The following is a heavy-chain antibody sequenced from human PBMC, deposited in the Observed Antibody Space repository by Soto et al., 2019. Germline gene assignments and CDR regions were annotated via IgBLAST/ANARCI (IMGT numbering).Heavy chain of an antibody. J-gene: IGHJ4*02. V-gene: IGHV1-24*01. CDR2: FDPEDGET. Sequence: QVQLVQSGAEVKKPGASVKVSCKVSGYTLTELSLHWVRQAPGNGLEWMGGFDPEDGETIYAQKFQGRVTMTEDTATDTAYLGRTSLRSEATDVYYCTTGQRPIRCLEWLSRYYFDYWGQGTVVTVCS. CDR1: GYTLTELS. D-gene: IGHD3-3*01. CDR3: TTGQRPIRCLEWLSRYYFDY.